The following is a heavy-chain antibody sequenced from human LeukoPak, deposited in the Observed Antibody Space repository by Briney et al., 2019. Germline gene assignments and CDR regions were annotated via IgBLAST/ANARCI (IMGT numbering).Heavy chain of an antibody. V-gene: IGHV1-18*01. CDR3: ARDWGKYDYVWGSYRTYYFDY. Sequence: ASVTVSCKASGYTFTSYGISWVRQAPGQGLEWMGWISAYNGNTNYAQKLQGRVTMTTDTSTSTAYMELRSLRSDDTAVYYCARDWGKYDYVWGSYRTYYFDYWGQGTLVTVSS. CDR1: GYTFTSYG. J-gene: IGHJ4*02. CDR2: ISAYNGNT. D-gene: IGHD3-16*02.